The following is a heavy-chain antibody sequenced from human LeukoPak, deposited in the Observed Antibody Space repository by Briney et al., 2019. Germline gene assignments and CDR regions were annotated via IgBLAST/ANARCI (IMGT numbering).Heavy chain of an antibody. J-gene: IGHJ6*02. V-gene: IGHV3-23*01. CDR1: GFTFSSYA. CDR2: ISGSGGST. CDR3: AKVPQLYHYYGMDV. Sequence: PGGSLRLSCAASGFTFSSYAMSWVRQAAGRGLEWVSAISGSGGSTYYADSVKDRFTISRDSSKNTLYLQMNSLRAEDTAVYYCAKVPQLYHYYGMDVWGQGTTVTVSS. D-gene: IGHD1-1*01.